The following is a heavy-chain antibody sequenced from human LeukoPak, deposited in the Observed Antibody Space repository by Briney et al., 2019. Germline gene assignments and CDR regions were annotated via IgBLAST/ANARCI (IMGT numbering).Heavy chain of an antibody. D-gene: IGHD2-15*01. CDR2: ICSNDNNT. J-gene: IGHJ4*02. CDR3: AKGTSSSCYSAPNY. CDR1: GFTFSSYA. Sequence: GGSLRLSCAASGFTFSSYAMNWVRQAPGKRLEWVSAICSNDNNTYYANSVKGRFTISRDNSKSTLSLQLNSLRAEDTAVYYCAKGTSSSCYSAPNYWGQGTLVTVSS. V-gene: IGHV3-23*01.